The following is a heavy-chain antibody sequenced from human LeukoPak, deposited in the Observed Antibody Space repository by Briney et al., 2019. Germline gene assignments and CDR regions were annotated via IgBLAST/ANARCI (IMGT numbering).Heavy chain of an antibody. J-gene: IGHJ5*02. CDR3: ARGPGFGWNWFDP. CDR2: INSDGSST. V-gene: IGHV3-74*01. D-gene: IGHD3-10*01. Sequence: GGSLRLSCAASGFTFSSYWMHWVRQAPGKGLVWVSRINSDGSSTSYADSVKGRFTISRDNAKNTLYLQMNSLRAEDTAVYYCARGPGFGWNWFDPWGQGTLVTVSS. CDR1: GFTFSSYW.